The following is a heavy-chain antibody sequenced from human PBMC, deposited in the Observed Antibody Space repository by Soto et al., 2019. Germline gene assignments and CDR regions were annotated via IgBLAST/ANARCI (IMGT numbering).Heavy chain of an antibody. D-gene: IGHD6-13*01. CDR1: GYSFTSYW. CDR2: IYPGDSDT. J-gene: IGHJ5*02. CDR3: ASTSIAAAGKDYNWFDP. Sequence: PGESLKISCKGSGYSFTSYWIGWVRQMPGKGLEWMGIIYPGDSDTRHSPSFQGQVTISADKSISTAYLQWSSLKASDTAMYYCASTSIAAAGKDYNWFDPWGQGTLVTVSS. V-gene: IGHV5-51*01.